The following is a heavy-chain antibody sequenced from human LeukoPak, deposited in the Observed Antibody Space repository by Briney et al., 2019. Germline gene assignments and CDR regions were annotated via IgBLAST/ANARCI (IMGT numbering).Heavy chain of an antibody. D-gene: IGHD3-22*01. CDR2: FYYSGST. CDR3: ARVGSRYYDSSGYYSNWFDP. Sequence: SETLSLTCTVSGGSISSYDWSWIRQPPGKGLKWFGYFYYSGSTNYNPSLKSRVTISVDTSKNQLSLKLSSVTAADTAVYYCARVGSRYYDSSGYYSNWFDPWGQGTLVTVSS. J-gene: IGHJ5*02. CDR1: GGSISSYD. V-gene: IGHV4-59*01.